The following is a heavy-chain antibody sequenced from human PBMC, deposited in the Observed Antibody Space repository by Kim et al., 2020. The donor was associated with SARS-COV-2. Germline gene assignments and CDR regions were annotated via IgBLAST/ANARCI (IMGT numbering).Heavy chain of an antibody. J-gene: IGHJ5*02. CDR2: ISSSSSYI. Sequence: GGSLRLSCAASGFTFSSYSMNWVRQAPGKGLEWVSSISSSSSYIYYADSVKGRFTISRDNAKNSLYLQMNSLRAEDTAVYYCARDDGCSSTSCHNWFDPWGQGTLVTVSS. CDR3: ARDDGCSSTSCHNWFDP. D-gene: IGHD2-2*01. CDR1: GFTFSSYS. V-gene: IGHV3-21*01.